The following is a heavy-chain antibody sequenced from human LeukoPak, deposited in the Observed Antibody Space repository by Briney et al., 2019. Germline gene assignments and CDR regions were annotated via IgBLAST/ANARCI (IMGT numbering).Heavy chain of an antibody. J-gene: IGHJ4*02. CDR2: IIPIFGTA. V-gene: IGHV1-69*13. CDR1: GGTFSSYA. D-gene: IGHD2-15*01. CDR3: ARVRGCSGGSCYLGVRYFDY. Sequence: GASVKVSCKASGGTFSSYAISWVRQAPGQGLEWMGGIIPIFGTANYVQKFQGRVTITADESTSTAYMELSSLRSEDTAVYYCARVRGCSGGSCYLGVRYFDYWGQGTLVTVSS.